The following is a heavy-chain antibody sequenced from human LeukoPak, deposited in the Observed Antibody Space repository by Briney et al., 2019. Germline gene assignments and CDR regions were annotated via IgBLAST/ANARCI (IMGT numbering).Heavy chain of an antibody. J-gene: IGHJ4*02. CDR3: AKAADYGLGKDAFDY. D-gene: IGHD4-17*01. Sequence: SWNSRSIGYASSVKRPFTISRDHATNSLYVHMNSLRADDMAFYYCAKAADYGLGKDAFDYWGQGTLVTVSS. CDR2: SWNSRSI. V-gene: IGHV3-9*03.